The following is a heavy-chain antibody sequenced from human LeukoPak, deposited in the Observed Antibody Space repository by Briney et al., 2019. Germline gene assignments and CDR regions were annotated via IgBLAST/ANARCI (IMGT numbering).Heavy chain of an antibody. Sequence: SETLSLNCTVSGGSIYSGSYYWSWIRQPAGKGLEWIERIYTSGSTNYNPSLKSRVTISVDTSKDQFSLKLSSVTAADTAVYYCARDRRDGYNLYYFDLWGQGTLVTVSS. CDR3: ARDRRDGYNLYYFDL. CDR1: GGSIYSGSYY. D-gene: IGHD5-24*01. V-gene: IGHV4-61*02. CDR2: IYTSGST. J-gene: IGHJ4*02.